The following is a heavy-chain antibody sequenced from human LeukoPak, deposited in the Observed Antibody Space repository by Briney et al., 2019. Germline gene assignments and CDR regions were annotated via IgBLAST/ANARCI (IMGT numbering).Heavy chain of an antibody. CDR1: GFTSVAIA. Sequence: GGSLRLSCAASGFTSVAIACINRDSGIKYYADSVRGRLTISRDNAKNSLYLQMHSLRAEDTAVYFCVRDNPRCCGVVPANIDDYWGQGTLVTVSS. V-gene: IGHV3-48*04. CDR2: INRDSGIK. D-gene: IGHD2-15*01. CDR3: VRDNPRCCGVVPANIDDY. J-gene: IGHJ4*02.